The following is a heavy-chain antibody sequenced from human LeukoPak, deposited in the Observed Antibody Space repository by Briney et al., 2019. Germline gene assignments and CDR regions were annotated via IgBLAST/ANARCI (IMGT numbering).Heavy chain of an antibody. Sequence: SVKVSCKASGGTFSSYAISWVRQAPGQGLEWMGGIIPIFGTANYAQKFQGRVTITADESTSTAYMELSSLRSEDTAVYYCAREEDFWSGYYGWGQGTLATVSS. CDR3: AREEDFWSGYYG. CDR1: GGTFSSYA. CDR2: IIPIFGTA. J-gene: IGHJ4*02. D-gene: IGHD3-3*01. V-gene: IGHV1-69*13.